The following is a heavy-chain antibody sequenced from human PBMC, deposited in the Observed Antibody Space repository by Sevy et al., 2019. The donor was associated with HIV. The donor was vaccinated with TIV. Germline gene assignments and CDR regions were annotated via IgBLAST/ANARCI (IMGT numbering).Heavy chain of an antibody. CDR2: IYPGDSDT. CDR3: ARHLRCSGASCYNFDY. V-gene: IGHV5-51*01. Sequence: GESLKISCKGSGYSFTSYWIGWVRQMPGKGLEWMGIIYPGDSDTRYSPSFQGQVTISADKSISTTYLQGSSLKASDTAVYYCARHLRCSGASCYNFDYWGQGTLVTVSS. CDR1: GYSFTSYW. D-gene: IGHD2-15*01. J-gene: IGHJ4*02.